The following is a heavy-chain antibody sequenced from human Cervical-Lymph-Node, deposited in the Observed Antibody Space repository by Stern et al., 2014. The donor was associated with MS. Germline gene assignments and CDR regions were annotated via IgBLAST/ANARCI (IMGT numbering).Heavy chain of an antibody. Sequence: EVQLVESGGGVVQPGGSLKLSCAASGITLSDSAVHWVRQASGQGLEWVGRLRTKPHSYATGYAASVKDRFTISRDDSKNMAYLQMNSLKTEDTAVYYCTSEPLDWTYYFDHWGQGTLVTVSS. V-gene: IGHV3-73*01. CDR1: GITLSDSA. J-gene: IGHJ4*02. CDR3: TSEPLDWTYYFDH. D-gene: IGHD3-9*01. CDR2: LRTKPHSYAT.